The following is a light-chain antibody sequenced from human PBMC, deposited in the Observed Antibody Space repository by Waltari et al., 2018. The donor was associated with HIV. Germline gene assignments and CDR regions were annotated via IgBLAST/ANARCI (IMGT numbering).Light chain of an antibody. CDR3: QSADNSGTWV. CDR1: ALPKQY. V-gene: IGLV3-25*03. J-gene: IGLJ3*02. Sequence: SYGLTQPPSVSVSPGQTARITCSGDALPKQYAYWYQQKPGQAPVLVIYKDNERPSGIPERFSGSNSGTTVTLTINGVQAEDEAEYYCQSADNSGTWVFGGGTKLTVL. CDR2: KDN.